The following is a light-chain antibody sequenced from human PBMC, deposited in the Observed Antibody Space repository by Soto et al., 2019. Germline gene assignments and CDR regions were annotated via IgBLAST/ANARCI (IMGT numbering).Light chain of an antibody. CDR2: HNS. V-gene: IGLV1-44*01. CDR1: SSNIGNNN. Sequence: QSVLTQPPSASATPGQRVTISCSGSSSNIGNNNAYWYQHVPGTAPKLIIHHNSLRPSWVPDRFSGSKSGSTASLTVSGLQTEDETDYYCNSYVAGSNVFGTGTKLTVL. J-gene: IGLJ1*01. CDR3: NSYVAGSNV.